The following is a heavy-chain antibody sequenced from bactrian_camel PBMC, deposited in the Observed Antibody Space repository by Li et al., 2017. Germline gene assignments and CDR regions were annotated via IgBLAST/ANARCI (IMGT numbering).Heavy chain of an antibody. D-gene: IGHD1*01. CDR3: AASGSPCGLEYLLRRQPYSY. J-gene: IGHJ4*01. V-gene: IGHV3S9*01. CDR1: KYTIGTYC. Sequence: QVQLVESGGGSVQPGGSLRLSCSVSKYTIGTYCMGWFRPVPGKEREWVASIDGNHNTKTATVVKGRFTVSQDSAANALYLLMNSLRPEDTGTYTCAASGSPCGLEYLLRRQPYSYWGQGTQVTVS. CDR2: IDGNHNT.